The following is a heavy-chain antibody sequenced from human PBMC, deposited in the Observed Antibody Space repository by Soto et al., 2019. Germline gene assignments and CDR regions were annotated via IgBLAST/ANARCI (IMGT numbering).Heavy chain of an antibody. CDR3: ARRARPYFYYLGV. J-gene: IGHJ6*03. Sequence: EVQLAESGGGLVQPGGSLRLSCAASGFTLSGYAMDWVRQAPGKGLEYVSGISSNGVGTYYANSVQGRFTISRDNSKNTVHLQIGTVTPEDLAVYYCARRARPYFYYLGVSGKGTTVTVS. CDR2: ISSNGVGT. V-gene: IGHV3-64*01. D-gene: IGHD6-6*01. CDR1: GFTLSGYA.